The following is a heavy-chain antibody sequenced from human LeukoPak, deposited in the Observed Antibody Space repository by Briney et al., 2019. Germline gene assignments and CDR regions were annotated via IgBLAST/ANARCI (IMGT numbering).Heavy chain of an antibody. D-gene: IGHD2-15*01. Sequence: PGGSLRLSCAASGFTFSSYSMNWVRQAPGKGLEWVSSISSSSSYIYYADSVKGRFTISRDNAKNSLYLQMNSLRAEDTAVYYCAKDPPIGFDLLDAFDVWGQGTMVTVSS. V-gene: IGHV3-21*04. CDR1: GFTFSSYS. CDR3: AKDPPIGFDLLDAFDV. CDR2: ISSSSSYI. J-gene: IGHJ3*01.